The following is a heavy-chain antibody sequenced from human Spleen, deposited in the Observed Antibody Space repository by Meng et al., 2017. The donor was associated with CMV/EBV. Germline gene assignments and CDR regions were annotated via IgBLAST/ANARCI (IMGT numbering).Heavy chain of an antibody. CDR1: GYTFTSYG. Sequence: ASVKVSCKASGYTFTSYGISWVRQAPGQGLEWMGWISAYNGNTNYAQKLQGRVTMTTDISTNTAHMELRSLRSDDTAVYYCARGSSNWPVDYWGQGTLVTVSS. CDR2: ISAYNGNT. V-gene: IGHV1-18*01. CDR3: ARGSSNWPVDY. J-gene: IGHJ4*02. D-gene: IGHD1-1*01.